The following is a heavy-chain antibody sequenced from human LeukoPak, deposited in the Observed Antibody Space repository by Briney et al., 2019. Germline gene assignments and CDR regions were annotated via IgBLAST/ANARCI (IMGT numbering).Heavy chain of an antibody. Sequence: ASVKVSCKASGGTFSTYGISWVRQAPGQGLEWMGGIIPVLGTAKYAQKFRGRVTITADESTSIAYMELSSLRSEDTAVYYCARDYGSSWYFFDYWGQGTLVTVSS. V-gene: IGHV1-69*13. CDR3: ARDYGSSWYFFDY. CDR1: GGTFSTYG. D-gene: IGHD6-13*01. J-gene: IGHJ4*02. CDR2: IIPVLGTA.